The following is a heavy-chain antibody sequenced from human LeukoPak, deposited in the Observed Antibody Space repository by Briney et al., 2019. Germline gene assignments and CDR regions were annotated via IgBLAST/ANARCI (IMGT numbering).Heavy chain of an antibody. D-gene: IGHD4/OR15-4a*01. CDR1: VFTFSSYE. V-gene: IGHV3-48*03. CDR3: ARFEGTMAGFDY. Sequence: GGSLRLSCAASVFTFSSYEMNWVRQAPGKGLEWVSYISSSGNTIYYGDSVKGRFTISRDNAKNSLYLQMNSLRAEDTAVYYCARFEGTMAGFDYWGQGALVTVSS. J-gene: IGHJ4*02. CDR2: ISSSGNTI.